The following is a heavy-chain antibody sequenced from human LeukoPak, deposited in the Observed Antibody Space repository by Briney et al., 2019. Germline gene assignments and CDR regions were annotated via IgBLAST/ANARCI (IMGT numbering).Heavy chain of an antibody. CDR1: GCTFITYS. CDR3: ARDSYGSSGYYYVSDY. J-gene: IGHJ4*02. V-gene: IGHV3-48*02. Sequence: PGWALTLSCAASGCTFITYSMNGVRQAASKEGEGVAYISYSSNARYPADSVKGRFTIYRDNAKNSLYLRMNSLRDEDTAVYYCARDSYGSSGYYYVSDYWGQGTLVTVSS. CDR2: ISYSSNAR. D-gene: IGHD3-22*01.